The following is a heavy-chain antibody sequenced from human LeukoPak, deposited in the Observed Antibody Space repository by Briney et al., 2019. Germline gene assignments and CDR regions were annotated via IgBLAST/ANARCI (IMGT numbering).Heavy chain of an antibody. J-gene: IGHJ5*02. Sequence: GGSLRLSCAASGFTFSSFALSWVRQAPGKGLEWVSGVSYTRVATYYADSVKGRFTISRDDSQNRMYLQMNSLRVEDTAVYYCARYCSGGRCYSGLDPWGQGALVTVSS. CDR1: GFTFSSFA. V-gene: IGHV3-23*01. CDR3: ARYCSGGRCYSGLDP. CDR2: VSYTRVAT. D-gene: IGHD2-15*01.